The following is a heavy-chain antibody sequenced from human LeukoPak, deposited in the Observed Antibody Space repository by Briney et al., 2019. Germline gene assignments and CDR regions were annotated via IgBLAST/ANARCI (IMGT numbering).Heavy chain of an antibody. CDR3: AKGGSGWYGTYYFDY. D-gene: IGHD6-19*01. Sequence: PGESLRLSCAASGFTFSTYSMNWVRQTPGKGLEWVSAISGSGGSTYYADSVKGRFTISRDNSKNTLYLQMNSLRAEDTAVYYCAKGGSGWYGTYYFDYWGQGTLVTVSS. V-gene: IGHV3-23*01. CDR2: ISGSGGST. CDR1: GFTFSTYS. J-gene: IGHJ4*02.